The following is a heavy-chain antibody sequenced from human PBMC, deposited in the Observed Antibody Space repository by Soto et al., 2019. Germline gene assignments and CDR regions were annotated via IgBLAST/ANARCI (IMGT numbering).Heavy chain of an antibody. V-gene: IGHV3-74*01. D-gene: IGHD2-2*01. CDR2: INSDGSST. Sequence: GGSLRLSCAASGFTFSSYWMHWVRQAPGRGLVWVSRINSDGSSTSYAEKVKGRFTISRDNAKNTLFLQMNSLRAEDTAVYYCARDLVPAAISPYYYYYGMDVWGQGT. J-gene: IGHJ6*02. CDR3: ARDLVPAAISPYYYYYGMDV. CDR1: GFTFSSYW.